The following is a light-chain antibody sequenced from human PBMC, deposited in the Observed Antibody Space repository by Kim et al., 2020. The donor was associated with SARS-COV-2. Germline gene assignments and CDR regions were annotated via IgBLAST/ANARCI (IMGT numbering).Light chain of an antibody. V-gene: IGLV3-19*01. Sequence: SSELPQDPAVSVALGQTVRITCQGDSLRSYYASWYQQKPGQAPVLVIYGKNNRPSGIPDRFSGSSSGNTASLTITGAQAENEADYYLNSRDSSGNHLVFG. CDR3: NSRDSSGNHLV. CDR1: SLRSYY. CDR2: GKN. J-gene: IGLJ3*02.